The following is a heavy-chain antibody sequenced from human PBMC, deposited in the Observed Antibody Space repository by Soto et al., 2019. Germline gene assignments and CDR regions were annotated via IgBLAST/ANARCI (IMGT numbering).Heavy chain of an antibody. CDR1: GGSLRYYH. D-gene: IGHD1-20*01. CDR3: TRRDNWNDNYVDT. V-gene: IGHV4-59*01. J-gene: IGHJ5*02. Sequence: PETLSLTCTVSGGSLRYYHWSWIRQSPGKGLEWIGSSHYFGTPYFNPSPKTRAPISVDTSKNQFSLRLTSLTAAVTAIYYCTRRDNWNDNYVDTWGQGALVTVSS. CDR2: SHYFGTP.